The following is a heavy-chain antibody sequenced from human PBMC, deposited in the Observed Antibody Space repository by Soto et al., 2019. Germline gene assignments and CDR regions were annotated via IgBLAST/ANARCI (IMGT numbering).Heavy chain of an antibody. Sequence: QVQLQESGPGLVKPSQTLSLTCTVSGGSISSGGYYWSWIRQHPGKGLEGIGYIYYSGSTYYNPSIKRPVTISIDQAKNQFSLKLSSVTAEDTAVYYCARDGRLHSGELSLWSWFDPWVQGTLVTVSS. CDR1: GGSISSGGYY. CDR3: ARDGRLHSGELSLWSWFDP. CDR2: IYYSGST. J-gene: IGHJ5*02. D-gene: IGHD3-16*02. V-gene: IGHV4-31*01.